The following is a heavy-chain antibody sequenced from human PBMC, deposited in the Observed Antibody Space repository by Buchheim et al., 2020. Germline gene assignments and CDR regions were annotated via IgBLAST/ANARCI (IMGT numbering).Heavy chain of an antibody. Sequence: QVQLQQSGPGLVQPSQTLSLTFAISGDSVSSNSAAWSWIRQSPSRGLECLGRTYYRSRWYYDYALSVKRRITFNPDTSKNQFSLHLNSVTPEDTAVYYCARFFGWNYGDYWGQGT. J-gene: IGHJ4*02. D-gene: IGHD1-7*01. CDR3: ARFFGWNYGDY. CDR2: TYYRSRWYY. V-gene: IGHV6-1*01. CDR1: GDSVSSNSAA.